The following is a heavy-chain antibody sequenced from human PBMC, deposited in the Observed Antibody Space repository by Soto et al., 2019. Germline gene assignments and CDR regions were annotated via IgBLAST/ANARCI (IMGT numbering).Heavy chain of an antibody. V-gene: IGHV4-4*02. CDR3: VRYIAGSRALDY. CDR1: GGSISSTNW. Sequence: QVQLQEAGPGLVKPSGTLSLTCVVSGGSISSTNWWTWVRQPPGKGLEWIGEIHHSGTTNYNPSLNSRVTISVDKSKNQFSLNLTSVTAADTAVYYCVRYIAGSRALDYWGQGTLVTVSS. J-gene: IGHJ4*02. CDR2: IHHSGTT. D-gene: IGHD1-26*01.